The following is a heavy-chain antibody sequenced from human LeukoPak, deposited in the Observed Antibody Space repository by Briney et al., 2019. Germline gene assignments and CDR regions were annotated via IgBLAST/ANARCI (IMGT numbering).Heavy chain of an antibody. CDR2: INPNSGGT. CDR1: GYTFTGYY. Sequence: ASVKVSCKASGYTFTGYYMHWVRQAPGQGLEWMGWINPNSGGTNYAQKFQGRVTMTRDTSISTAYMELSRLRSDDTAVYYCARDGFYCSSTSCYGYYYMDVWGKGTTVTVSS. V-gene: IGHV1-2*02. D-gene: IGHD2-2*01. CDR3: ARDGFYCSSTSCYGYYYMDV. J-gene: IGHJ6*03.